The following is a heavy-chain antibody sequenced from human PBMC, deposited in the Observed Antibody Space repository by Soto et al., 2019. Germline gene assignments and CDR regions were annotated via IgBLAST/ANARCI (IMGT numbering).Heavy chain of an antibody. J-gene: IGHJ4*02. CDR1: GGSISSYGHY. V-gene: IGHV4-31*03. CDR3: ARADNIAMAQIDY. Sequence: QVQLQESGPGLVKPSQTLSLTCTVSGGSISSYGHYWSWVRQQPGKGLEWIGYIYYNGDTYYNPSLKSRVTRSLDTSQNQFSLKMSSVTAADTAVYYCARADNIAMAQIDYWGQGTLVTVSS. CDR2: IYYNGDT. D-gene: IGHD6-19*01.